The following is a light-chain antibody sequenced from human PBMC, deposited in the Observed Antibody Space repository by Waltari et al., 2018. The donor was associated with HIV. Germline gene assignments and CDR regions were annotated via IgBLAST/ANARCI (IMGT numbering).Light chain of an antibody. V-gene: IGLV2-11*01. CDR3: CSYAGRYTWV. J-gene: IGLJ3*02. Sequence: QSALTQPRSVSGSPGQSVTISCSGTSSDVGGYNSVSWYQQHPGQAPKLMIYDVTERPSGVPDRFSGSKSGNTASLTISGLQADDEADYYCCSYAGRYTWVFGGGTELTVL. CDR1: SSDVGGYNS. CDR2: DVT.